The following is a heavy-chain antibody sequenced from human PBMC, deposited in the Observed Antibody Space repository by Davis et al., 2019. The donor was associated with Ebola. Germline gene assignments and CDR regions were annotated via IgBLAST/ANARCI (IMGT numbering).Heavy chain of an antibody. CDR2: IWYDGSNK. D-gene: IGHD2-2*01. CDR1: GFTFSSYG. Sequence: GESLKISCAASGFTFSSYGMHWVRQAPGKGLEWVAVIWYDGSNKYYADSVKGRFTISRDNSKNTLYLQMNSLRAEDTAVYYCARALGGYCSSTSCYRDYYYYGMDVWGQGTTVTVS. CDR3: ARALGGYCSSTSCYRDYYYYGMDV. J-gene: IGHJ6*02. V-gene: IGHV3-33*01.